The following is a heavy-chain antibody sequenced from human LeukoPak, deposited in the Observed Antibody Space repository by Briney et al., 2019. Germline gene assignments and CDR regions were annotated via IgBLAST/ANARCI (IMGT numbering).Heavy chain of an antibody. CDR3: TRAYWRELLSGY. CDR1: GFTLGDYT. V-gene: IGHV3-49*03. Sequence: SGGSLRLSCTASGFTLGDYTMSWFRQAPGKGLEWVGFIRSKAYGGTTEYAASVKGRFTISRDDSKSIAYLQMNDLKTEDTAVYYCTRAYWRELLSGYWGQGTLVTVSS. CDR2: IRSKAYGGTT. J-gene: IGHJ4*02. D-gene: IGHD3-10*01.